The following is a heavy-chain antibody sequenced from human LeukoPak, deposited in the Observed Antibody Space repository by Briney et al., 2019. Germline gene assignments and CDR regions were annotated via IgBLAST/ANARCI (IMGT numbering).Heavy chain of an antibody. J-gene: IGHJ4*02. D-gene: IGHD3-10*01. V-gene: IGHV3-53*01. CDR2: IYSGGST. CDR3: ARAKPKNMVRGLIMRRESRYYFDY. Sequence: GGSLRLSCAASGFTVSSNYMSWVRQAPGKGLEWVSAIYSGGSTYYADSVKGRFTISRDNSKSTLYIQMNSLRAEDTAVYYCARAKPKNMVRGLIMRRESRYYFDYWGQGTLVTVSS. CDR1: GFTVSSNY.